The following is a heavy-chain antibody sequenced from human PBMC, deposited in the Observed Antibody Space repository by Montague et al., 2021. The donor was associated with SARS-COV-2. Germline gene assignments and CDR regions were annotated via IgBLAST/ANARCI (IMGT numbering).Heavy chain of an antibody. V-gene: IGHV4-39*07. CDR1: GGSISSSSYY. D-gene: IGHD3-22*01. CDR3: AREGGWLSRGSYYFDY. Sequence: SETLSLTCTVSGGSISSSSYYWDWIRQPPGKGLEWIGSIYYSGSTXYNPPLKSRVTISVDTSKNQFSLKLSSVTAADTAVYYCAREGGWLSRGSYYFDYWGQGTLVTVSS. CDR2: IYYSGST. J-gene: IGHJ4*02.